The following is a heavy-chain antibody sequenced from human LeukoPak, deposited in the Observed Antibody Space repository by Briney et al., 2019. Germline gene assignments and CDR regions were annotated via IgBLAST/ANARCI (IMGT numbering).Heavy chain of an antibody. D-gene: IGHD3-22*01. Sequence: ASVKVSCKASGYTFTGYYMHWVRQAPGQGLEWMGWINPNSGGTNYAQKFQGRVTMTSDTSISAAYMELSRLRSDDTAVYYCAADYYDSSGSGPDFDYWGQGTLVTVSS. J-gene: IGHJ4*02. CDR3: AADYYDSSGSGPDFDY. CDR2: INPNSGGT. V-gene: IGHV1-2*02. CDR1: GYTFTGYY.